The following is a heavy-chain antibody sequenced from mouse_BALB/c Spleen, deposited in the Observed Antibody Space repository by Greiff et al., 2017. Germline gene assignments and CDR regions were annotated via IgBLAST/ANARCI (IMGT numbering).Heavy chain of an antibody. D-gene: IGHD1-1*01. Sequence: QVTLKESGPGILQPSQTLSLSCSFSGFSLSTSGMGVGWICQPSGKGLEWLVHSWWDDDKRYNPVLKSRLTISKDTSSNQVFLQIANVDTAATVASYCAQIGGGLYGAMDYWGQGTSVTVSS. V-gene: IGHV8-8*01. CDR2: SWWDDDK. CDR3: AQIGGGLYGAMDY. J-gene: IGHJ4*01. CDR1: GFSLSTSGMG.